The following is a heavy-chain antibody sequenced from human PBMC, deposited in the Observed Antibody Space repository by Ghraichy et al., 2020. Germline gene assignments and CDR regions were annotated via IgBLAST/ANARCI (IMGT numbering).Heavy chain of an antibody. CDR2: IYYSGST. D-gene: IGHD3-16*02. Sequence: SETLSLTCTVSGGSISSYYWSWIRQPPGKGLEWIGYIYYSGSTNYNPSLKSRVTISVDTSKNQFSLKLSSVTAADTAVYYCARAVTHYDYVWGSYRSAQFDYWGQGTLVTVSS. V-gene: IGHV4-59*01. J-gene: IGHJ4*02. CDR3: ARAVTHYDYVWGSYRSAQFDY. CDR1: GGSISSYY.